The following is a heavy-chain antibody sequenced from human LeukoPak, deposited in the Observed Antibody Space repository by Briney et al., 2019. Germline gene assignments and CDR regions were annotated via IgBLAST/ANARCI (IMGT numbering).Heavy chain of an antibody. CDR3: ARDRRDGYKFYYNYYGMDV. CDR1: GDSISTYY. D-gene: IGHD5-24*01. J-gene: IGHJ6*02. CDR2: ISYSGST. V-gene: IGHV4-59*01. Sequence: SSETLSLTCTVSGDSISTYYWSWVRQPPGKGLEWIGYISYSGSTNYNPSLKSRVTISVDASKNQFSLKVSSVTAADTAVYYCARDRRDGYKFYYNYYGMDVWGQGTTVTVSS.